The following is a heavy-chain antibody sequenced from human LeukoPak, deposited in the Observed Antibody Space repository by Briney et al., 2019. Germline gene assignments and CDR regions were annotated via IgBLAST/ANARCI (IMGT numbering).Heavy chain of an antibody. CDR3: ATDPCYYDSSGYCHDDY. V-gene: IGHV1-24*01. Sequence: ASGKVSCKVSGYTLTELSMHWVRQAPGKGLEWMGGFDPEDGETIYAQKFQGRVTMTEDTSTDTAYMELSSLRSEDTAVYYCATDPCYYDSSGYCHDDYWGQGTLVTVSS. CDR2: FDPEDGET. D-gene: IGHD3-22*01. J-gene: IGHJ4*02. CDR1: GYTLTELS.